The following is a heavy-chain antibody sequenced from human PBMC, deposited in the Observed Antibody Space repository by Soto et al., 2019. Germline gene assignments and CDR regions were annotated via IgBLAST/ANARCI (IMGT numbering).Heavy chain of an antibody. J-gene: IGHJ4*02. D-gene: IGHD3-10*01. CDR3: AKEGRLRSPAGDYFDA. CDR2: VGRFGNT. Sequence: EVALLDSGGHLVQPGGSLRLSCEASGFSFPDYDMNWVRQPPGKGLEWVSAVGRFGNTYYIDSVRGRFTISRDDSRNTVYLQMNSLRVEDTAVYFCAKEGRLRSPAGDYFDAWAQGSLVTVSS. CDR1: GFSFPDYD. V-gene: IGHV3-23*01.